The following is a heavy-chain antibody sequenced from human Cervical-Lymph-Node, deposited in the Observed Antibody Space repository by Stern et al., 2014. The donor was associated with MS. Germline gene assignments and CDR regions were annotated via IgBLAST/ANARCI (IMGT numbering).Heavy chain of an antibody. CDR1: GFNFDDYG. V-gene: IGHV3-9*01. CDR2: ISWNSDKI. CDR3: AKDRTSSSWGVDF. Sequence: EVQLVESGGGLVQPGRSLRLSCAASGFNFDDYGMHWVRQAPGKGLEWVSGISWNSDKIVYAESEKGRFTISRDNAKDSLSLQMDSLRVEDTALYYCAKDRTSSSWGVDFWGQGTLVTVSS. J-gene: IGHJ4*02. D-gene: IGHD6-13*01.